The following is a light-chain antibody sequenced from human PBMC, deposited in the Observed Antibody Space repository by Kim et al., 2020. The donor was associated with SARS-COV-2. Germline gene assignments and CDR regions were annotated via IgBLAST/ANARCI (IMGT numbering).Light chain of an antibody. CDR3: QQSYSTPLT. CDR1: QTISSY. CDR2: AAS. J-gene: IGKJ4*01. V-gene: IGKV1-39*01. Sequence: SVGDNVTITCRASQTISSYLNWYQQKPGRAPKLLIYAASSLQSGVPSRFSGSGSGTDFTLTISSLQPEDFATYYCQQSYSTPLTFGGGTKVDIK.